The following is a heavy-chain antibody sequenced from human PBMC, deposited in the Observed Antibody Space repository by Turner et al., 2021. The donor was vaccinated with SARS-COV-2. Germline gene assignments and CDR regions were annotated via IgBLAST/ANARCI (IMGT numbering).Heavy chain of an antibody. Sequence: QVQLQESGPGLVRPSETLSLTCTVAGGSISSKSWSWLRQSPGMGLEWIGYFYKSGSIDYNPTLRSGATISVDTSKNQLSLKLISMTAADTAVYYCARHQGSTSGYDHGMNVWGQGTAVIVSS. CDR2: FYKSGSI. J-gene: IGHJ6*02. D-gene: IGHD1-1*01. CDR3: ARHQGSTSGYDHGMNV. V-gene: IGHV4-59*08. CDR1: GGSISSKS.